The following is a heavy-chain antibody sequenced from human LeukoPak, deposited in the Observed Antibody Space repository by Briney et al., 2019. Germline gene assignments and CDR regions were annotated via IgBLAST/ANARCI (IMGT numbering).Heavy chain of an antibody. J-gene: IGHJ3*02. Sequence: SETLSLTCAVYGGSFSGYYWSWIRQPPGKGLEWIGEINHSGSTNYNPSLKSRVTISVDTSKNQFSLKLSSVTAADTAVYYCARDQEWLEHLGDGERAFDIWGQGTMVTVSS. CDR3: ARDQEWLEHLGDGERAFDI. D-gene: IGHD6-19*01. V-gene: IGHV4-34*01. CDR2: INHSGST. CDR1: GGSFSGYY.